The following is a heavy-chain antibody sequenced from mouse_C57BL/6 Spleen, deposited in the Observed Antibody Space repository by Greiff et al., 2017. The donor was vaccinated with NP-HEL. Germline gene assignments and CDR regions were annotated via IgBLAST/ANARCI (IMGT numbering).Heavy chain of an antibody. J-gene: IGHJ3*01. CDR2: IHPKSGST. CDR3: AREDYYGNPAWFAY. V-gene: IGHV1-64*01. CDR1: GYTFTSYW. Sequence: QVQLQQPGAELVKPGASVKLSCKASGYTFTSYWMHWVKQRPGQGLEWIGMIHPKSGSTNYNEKFKSKATLTVDKSSSTAYMQLSSLTSEDSAVYYCAREDYYGNPAWFAYWGQGTLVTVSA. D-gene: IGHD2-1*01.